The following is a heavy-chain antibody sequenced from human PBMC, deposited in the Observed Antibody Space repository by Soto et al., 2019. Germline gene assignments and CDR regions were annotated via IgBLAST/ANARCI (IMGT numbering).Heavy chain of an antibody. CDR2: TYYRSKWNN. J-gene: IGHJ4*02. Sequence: SQTLSLTCAISGDSVSSISAAWNWIRQSPSRGLEWLGRTYYRSKWNNDYSISVKSRITINPDTSKNHFSLQLNSVTPEDTAVYYCARGDGYHLDYWGQGTLVTVSS. D-gene: IGHD5-12*01. V-gene: IGHV6-1*01. CDR3: ARGDGYHLDY. CDR1: GDSVSSISAA.